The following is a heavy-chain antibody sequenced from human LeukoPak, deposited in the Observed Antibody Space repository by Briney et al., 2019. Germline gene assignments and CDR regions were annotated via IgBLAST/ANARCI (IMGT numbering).Heavy chain of an antibody. CDR1: GGSISSSNW. Sequence: SETLSLSCAVSGGSISSSNWWSWVRQPPGKGLEWVGEIHHSGSTNYNPSLKRRVTISVDTSKNQFSLKLSSVTAADTAVYYCARTTEGGYSYGYFYYYYMDVWGKGTTVTISS. CDR2: IHHSGST. J-gene: IGHJ6*03. V-gene: IGHV4-4*02. CDR3: ARTTEGGYSYGYFYYYYMDV. D-gene: IGHD5-18*01.